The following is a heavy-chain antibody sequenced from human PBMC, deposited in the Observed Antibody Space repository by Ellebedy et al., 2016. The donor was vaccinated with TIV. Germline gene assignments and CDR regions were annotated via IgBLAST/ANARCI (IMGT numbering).Heavy chain of an antibody. D-gene: IGHD5-18*01. CDR3: ARDLGEGEVVPAGILGPNVDTAMVPLYYGMDV. CDR1: GFTFSDYG. CDR2: ISYDGSNK. Sequence: PGGSLRLSCAASGFTFSDYGMHWVRQAPGTGLAWVAVISYDGSNKYYADSVKGRFTISRDNSKNTLFLQMNSLRAEDMAVYYCARDLGEGEVVPAGILGPNVDTAMVPLYYGMDVWGQGTTVTVSS. V-gene: IGHV3-30*03. J-gene: IGHJ6*02.